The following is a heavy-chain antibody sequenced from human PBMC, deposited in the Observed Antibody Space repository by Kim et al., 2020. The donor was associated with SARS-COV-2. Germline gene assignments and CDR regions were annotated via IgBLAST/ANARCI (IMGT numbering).Heavy chain of an antibody. CDR1: GGTFSSYA. CDR2: ITPIFGTA. D-gene: IGHD3-9*01. Sequence: SVKVSCKASGGTFSSYAISCVRQAPGQGLEWMGGITPIFGTANYAQKFQGRVTITADESTNTHYMELSSLRSDDTAVYYCARQIRYIFHWFDPWGQGTLVTVSS. CDR3: ARQIRYIFHWFDP. V-gene: IGHV1-69*13. J-gene: IGHJ5*02.